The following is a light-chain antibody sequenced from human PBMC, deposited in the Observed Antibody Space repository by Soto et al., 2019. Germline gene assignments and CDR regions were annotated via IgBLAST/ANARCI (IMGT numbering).Light chain of an antibody. CDR2: DAS. Sequence: TVMTQSPATLSVSPGGRATLSCRASQSVSNDLAWYQQKPGQAPRLLIYDASTRATGIPARFSGSGSGTEFTIAISSLQSEDFAVYYCHQYHNWPPGTFGQGTKLQIK. CDR1: QSVSND. CDR3: HQYHNWPPGT. V-gene: IGKV3-15*01. J-gene: IGKJ2*01.